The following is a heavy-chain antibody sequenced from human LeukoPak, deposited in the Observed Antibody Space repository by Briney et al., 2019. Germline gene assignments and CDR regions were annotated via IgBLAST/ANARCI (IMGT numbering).Heavy chain of an antibody. CDR1: GGSFTSYY. J-gene: IGHJ4*02. V-gene: IGHV4-59*08. CDR2: IYYSGST. CDR3: ARQGRGYGGNSDY. Sequence: PSETLSLTCTVSGGSFTSYYWTWIRQPPAKELEWIGYIYYSGSTNYNPSLKSRVTISVDTYKNQFSLKLSSVTAADTAVYYCARQGRGYGGNSDYWGQGTLVTVSS. D-gene: IGHD4-23*01.